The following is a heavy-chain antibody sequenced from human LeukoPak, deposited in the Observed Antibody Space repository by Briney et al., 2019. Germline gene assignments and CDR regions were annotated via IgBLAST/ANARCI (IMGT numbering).Heavy chain of an antibody. CDR3: ARKYSSSGEYYYMDV. Sequence: SETLSLTCAVYGGSFSGYYWSWIRQPPGKGLEWIGEINHSGSTNYNPSLKSRVTISVDTSKNQFSLKLSSVTAADTAVYYCARKYSSSGEYYYMDVWGKGTTVTVSS. CDR1: GGSFSGYY. D-gene: IGHD6-6*01. CDR2: INHSGST. J-gene: IGHJ6*03. V-gene: IGHV4-34*01.